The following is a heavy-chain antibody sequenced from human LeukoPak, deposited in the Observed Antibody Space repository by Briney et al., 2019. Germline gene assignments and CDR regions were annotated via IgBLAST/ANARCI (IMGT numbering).Heavy chain of an antibody. V-gene: IGHV1-2*02. CDR2: ANPKTGDT. CDR1: GFTFAKYP. D-gene: IGHD1-26*01. Sequence: ASVKVSCKASGFTFAKYPLYWMRQAPGQGLEWMGWANPKTGDTNFALKFQGRVTMTTDTSISTAYMELSRLRSDDTAVYYCARGDPISGNYHWATPNFDYWGQGTLVTVSS. J-gene: IGHJ4*02. CDR3: ARGDPISGNYHWATPNFDY.